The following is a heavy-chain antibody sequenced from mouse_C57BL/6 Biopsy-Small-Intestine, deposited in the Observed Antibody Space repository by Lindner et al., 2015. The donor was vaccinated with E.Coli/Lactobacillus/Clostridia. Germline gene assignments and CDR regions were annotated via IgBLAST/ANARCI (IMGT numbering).Heavy chain of an antibody. CDR3: ARRFGVPYVMDY. CDR2: ILPGSANT. J-gene: IGHJ4*01. V-gene: IGHV1-9*01. D-gene: IGHD3-1*01. Sequence: VQLQESGAELVKPGASVKLSCKASGYTFTEYTIHWVKQRPGHGLEWIGEILPGSANTKYNEKFKGKATFTADASSNTAYMQFSSLTTEDSAIYYCARRFGVPYVMDYWGQGTSVTVSS. CDR1: GYTFTEYT.